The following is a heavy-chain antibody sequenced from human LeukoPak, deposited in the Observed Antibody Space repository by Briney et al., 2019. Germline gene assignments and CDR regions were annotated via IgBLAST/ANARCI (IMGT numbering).Heavy chain of an antibody. CDR3: ARDYSSSWGPYYFDY. D-gene: IGHD6-13*01. Sequence: SETLSLTCTVSGGSISSSSYYWGWIRQPPGKGLEWIGSIYYSGSTYYNPSLKSRVTISVDTSKNQFSLKLSSVTAAVTAVYYCARDYSSSWGPYYFDYWGQGTLVTVSS. V-gene: IGHV4-39*07. CDR2: IYYSGST. CDR1: GGSISSSSYY. J-gene: IGHJ4*02.